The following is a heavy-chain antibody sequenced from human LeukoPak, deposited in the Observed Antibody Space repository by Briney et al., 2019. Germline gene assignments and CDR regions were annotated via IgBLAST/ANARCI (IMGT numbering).Heavy chain of an antibody. D-gene: IGHD6-13*01. CDR3: ARERIAAAATDY. J-gene: IGHJ4*02. CDR2: IRYDGSNK. CDR1: GFTFSSYG. V-gene: IGHV3-30*02. Sequence: GGSLRLSCAASGFTFSSYGMHWVRQAPGKGLEWVAFIRYDGSNKYYADSVKGRFTISRDNSKNTLYLQMNSLRAEDTAVYYCARERIAAAATDYWGQGTLVTVSS.